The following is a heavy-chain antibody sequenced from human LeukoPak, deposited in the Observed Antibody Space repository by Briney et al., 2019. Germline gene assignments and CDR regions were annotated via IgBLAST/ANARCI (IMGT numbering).Heavy chain of an antibody. V-gene: IGHV4-61*02. CDR3: ASQAYSTTWAADVTVFDY. Sequence: SETLSLTCTVSGGSISSGSYYWSWIRQPAGKGLEWIGRIYTSGSTNYNPSLKSRVTISVDTSKNQFSLKLSSLTAADTAVYYCASQAYSTTWAADVTVFDYWGRGALVTVSS. D-gene: IGHD6-13*01. J-gene: IGHJ4*02. CDR1: GGSISSGSYY. CDR2: IYTSGST.